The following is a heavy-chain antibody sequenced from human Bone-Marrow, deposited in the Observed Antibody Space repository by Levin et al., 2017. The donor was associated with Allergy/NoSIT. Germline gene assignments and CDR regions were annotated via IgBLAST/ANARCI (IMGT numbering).Heavy chain of an antibody. CDR1: GYTFTGYY. Sequence: ASVKVSCKASGYTFTGYYMHWVRQAPGQGLEWMGRINPNSGGTNYAQKFQGRVTMTRDTSISTAYMELSRLRSDDTAVYYCARVGVRIAAAGTRGGNWFDPWGQGTLVTVSS. CDR3: ARVGVRIAAAGTRGGNWFDP. D-gene: IGHD6-13*01. V-gene: IGHV1-2*06. CDR2: INPNSGGT. J-gene: IGHJ5*02.